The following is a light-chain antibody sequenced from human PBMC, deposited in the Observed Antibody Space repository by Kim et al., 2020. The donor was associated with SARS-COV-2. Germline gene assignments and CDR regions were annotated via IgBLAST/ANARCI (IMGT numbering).Light chain of an antibody. CDR3: QQYHKWPLS. V-gene: IGKV3-15*01. J-gene: IGKJ4*01. CDR2: GAS. Sequence: VSPGARAPLSCRASESIRSNLAWYQQKPGQAPRLLIYGASPRATDVPAIFSASGSGTEFTLTISSLQSEHFAVYYCQQYHKWPLSLGGGTKVDIK. CDR1: ESIRSN.